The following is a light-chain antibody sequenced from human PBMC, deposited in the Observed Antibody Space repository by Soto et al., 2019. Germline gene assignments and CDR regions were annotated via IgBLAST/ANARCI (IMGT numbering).Light chain of an antibody. CDR1: QSLITRY. CDR3: QQDGTSPT. CDR2: GAS. Sequence: EIVLTQSPGTLSLFPGERATLSCRASQSLITRYLAWYQQKPGQAPRLLIYGASSRATGIPDRFSGSGSGTDFTLTISRLEPVDFSVYSCQQDGTSPTFGQGTRLEIK. J-gene: IGKJ5*01. V-gene: IGKV3-20*01.